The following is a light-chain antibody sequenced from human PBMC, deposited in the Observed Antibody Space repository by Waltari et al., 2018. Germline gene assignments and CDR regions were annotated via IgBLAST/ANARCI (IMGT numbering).Light chain of an antibody. Sequence: QLVLTQSPSASASLGASVKLTCTLSSGHSTYAIAWHQPQPEKGPRYLMKLNTDGSHNEGDGIPDRFSGSSSGAERYLTISSLQSEDEADYYCQTWDTDSYVIFGGGTKLTVL. V-gene: IGLV4-69*01. J-gene: IGLJ2*01. CDR1: SGHSTYA. CDR2: LNTDGSH. CDR3: QTWDTDSYVI.